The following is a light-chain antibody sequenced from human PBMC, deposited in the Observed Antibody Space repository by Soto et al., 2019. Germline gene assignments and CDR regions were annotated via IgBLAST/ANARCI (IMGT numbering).Light chain of an antibody. J-gene: IGKJ1*01. V-gene: IGKV1-5*03. Sequence: DIQMTQSPSTLSGSVGDRVTITCRASQTISSWLAWYQQKPGKAPKLLIYKASTLKSGVPSRFSGSGSGTEFTLTISSLQPDDFATSYCQQYNSYWWTFGQGTKVDIK. CDR2: KAS. CDR3: QQYNSYWWT. CDR1: QTISSW.